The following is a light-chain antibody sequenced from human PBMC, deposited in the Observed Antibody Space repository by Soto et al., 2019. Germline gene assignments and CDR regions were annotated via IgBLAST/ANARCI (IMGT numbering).Light chain of an antibody. V-gene: IGLV2-11*01. Sequence: QSALTQPRSVSGSPGQSVTISCTGTSSDIGAYNFVSWYQQHPDKAPKLMIYDVIKRPSGVPDRFSGSKSGNTASLTIYGLQAEDEVDYYCCSYAGSYTHVFGTGTKLTVL. CDR1: SSDIGAYNF. J-gene: IGLJ1*01. CDR3: CSYAGSYTHV. CDR2: DVI.